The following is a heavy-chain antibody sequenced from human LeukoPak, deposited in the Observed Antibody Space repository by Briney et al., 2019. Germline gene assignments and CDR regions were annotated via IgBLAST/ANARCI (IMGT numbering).Heavy chain of an antibody. D-gene: IGHD3-22*01. CDR3: ERGPRYYDSIGYYHYYFDF. V-gene: IGHV4-39*07. CDR1: GGSIGSSIYY. J-gene: IGHJ4*02. CDR2: IYYSGST. Sequence: PSETLSLTCTVSGGSIGSSIYYWGWIRQPPGKGLEWIGSIYYSGSTNYSPSLNSRVTMSVDTSKNQFSLKLTSVTAADPAVYHCERGPRYYDSIGYYHYYFDFWGQGTLGTVSS.